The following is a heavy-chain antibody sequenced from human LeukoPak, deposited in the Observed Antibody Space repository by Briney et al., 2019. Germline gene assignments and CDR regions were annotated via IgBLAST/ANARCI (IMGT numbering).Heavy chain of an antibody. V-gene: IGHV4-34*01. CDR2: INHSGST. CDR1: GFTFSSYS. J-gene: IGHJ4*02. D-gene: IGHD5-12*01. Sequence: GSLRLSCAASGFTFSSYSMNWVRQPPGKGLEWIGEINHSGSTNYNPSLKSRVTISVDTSKNQFSLKLSSATAADTAVYYCARGATQGYWGQGTLVTVSS. CDR3: ARGATQGY.